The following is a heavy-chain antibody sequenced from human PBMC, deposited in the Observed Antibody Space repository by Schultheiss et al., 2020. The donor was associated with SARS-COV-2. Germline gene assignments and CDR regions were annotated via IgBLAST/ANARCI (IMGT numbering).Heavy chain of an antibody. CDR3: ASHPGSSWFHY. J-gene: IGHJ4*02. Sequence: GGSLRLSCAASGFTFSTYAMDWVRQAPGKGLEWVAVISYDGDNKYYADSVKGRFTISRDNAKNSLYLQMNSLRDDDTAVYFCASHPGSSWFHYWGQGTLVTVSS. CDR1: GFTFSTYA. D-gene: IGHD6-13*01. CDR2: ISYDGDNK. V-gene: IGHV3-30-3*01.